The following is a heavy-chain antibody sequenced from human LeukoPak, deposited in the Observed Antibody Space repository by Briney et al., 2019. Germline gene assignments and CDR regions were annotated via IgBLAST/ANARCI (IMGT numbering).Heavy chain of an antibody. D-gene: IGHD6-13*01. CDR2: ISSSSSTI. V-gene: IGHV3-48*01. CDR1: GFTFSSYN. CDR3: ARDGGYRSSWNRFDY. Sequence: GGSLRLSCAASGFTFSSYNMNWVRQAPGKGLEWVSYISSSSSTIYYADSVKGRFTISRDNAKNSLYLQMNSLRAEDTAVYYCARDGGYRSSWNRFDYWGQGTLVTVSS. J-gene: IGHJ4*02.